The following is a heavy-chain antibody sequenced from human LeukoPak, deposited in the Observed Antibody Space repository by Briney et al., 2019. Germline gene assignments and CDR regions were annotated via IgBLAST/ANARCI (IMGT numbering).Heavy chain of an antibody. D-gene: IGHD3-16*01. J-gene: IGHJ4*02. Sequence: GGSLRLSCAASGFTFSSYSMNWVRQAPGKGLEWVSSISSSSYIYYADSVKGRFTISRDNAKNSLYLQMNSLRAEDTAVYYCARVLEKGGEQAEIDYWGQRTLVTVSS. CDR3: ARVLEKGGEQAEIDY. CDR2: ISSSSYI. CDR1: GFTFSSYS. V-gene: IGHV3-21*01.